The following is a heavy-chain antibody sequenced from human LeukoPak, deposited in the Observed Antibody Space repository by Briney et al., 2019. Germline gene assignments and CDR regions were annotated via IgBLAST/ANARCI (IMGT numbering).Heavy chain of an antibody. CDR2: MNPNSGNT. J-gene: IGHJ4*02. CDR1: GYTFTSYD. Sequence: ASVKVSCKASGYTFTSYDINWVRQAPGQGLEWMGWMNPNSGNTGYAQKFQGRVTMTRNTSISTAYMELSSLRSEDTAVYYCARGLGYYDSSGYYILTSSFDYWGQGTLVTVSS. V-gene: IGHV1-8*01. CDR3: ARGLGYYDSSGYYILTSSFDY. D-gene: IGHD3-22*01.